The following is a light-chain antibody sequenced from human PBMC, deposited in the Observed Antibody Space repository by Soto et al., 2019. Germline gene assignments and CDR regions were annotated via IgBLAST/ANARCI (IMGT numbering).Light chain of an antibody. V-gene: IGKV2-28*01. CDR2: LGS. J-gene: IGKJ4*01. CDR1: QNLLHSNGYNY. Sequence: EIVLTQSPLSLPVTPGEPASISCRSSQNLLHSNGYNYLNWYLQKPGQSPQLLIYLGSNRASGVPERFSGSGSGSDFTLTINRVESEDVGPYYCAHGLETPFTFGGGTKVEIK. CDR3: AHGLETPFT.